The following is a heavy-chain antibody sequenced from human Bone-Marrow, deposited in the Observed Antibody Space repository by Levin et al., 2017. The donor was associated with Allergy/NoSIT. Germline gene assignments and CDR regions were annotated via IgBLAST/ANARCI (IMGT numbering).Heavy chain of an antibody. V-gene: IGHV3-7*01. J-gene: IGHJ5*02. CDR3: ARATRGSSTSET. D-gene: IGHD6-13*01. CDR1: GFTFSNYW. CDR2: IKHDGGEE. Sequence: LSLTCAASGFTFSNYWMGWVRQAPRKGLECVANIKHDGGEEYYVDSVKGRFTISRDNAKNSLYLQMNSLRAEDTAVYYCARATRGSSTSETWGQGTLVTVSS.